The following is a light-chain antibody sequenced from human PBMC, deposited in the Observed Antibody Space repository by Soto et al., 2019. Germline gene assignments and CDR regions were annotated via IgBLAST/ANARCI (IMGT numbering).Light chain of an antibody. CDR3: LQHNSYPRT. V-gene: IGKV1-17*01. J-gene: IGKJ1*01. CDR2: LTY. Sequence: DIQMTQSPSSLSASVGDRVTXTXRASQGIGNDLGWYQQKPGKAPKRLIYLTYSLQTGVPSRFSGSGSGTEFSLTISSLQPEDSATYFCLQHNSYPRTFGQGTKVDI. CDR1: QGIGND.